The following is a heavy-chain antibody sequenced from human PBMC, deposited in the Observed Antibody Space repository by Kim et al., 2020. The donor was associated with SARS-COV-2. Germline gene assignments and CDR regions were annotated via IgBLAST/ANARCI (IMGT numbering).Heavy chain of an antibody. Sequence: ASVKVSCKASGYTFTSYGISWVRQAPGQGLEWMGWISAYNGNTNYAQKLQGRVTMTTDTSTSTAYMELRSLRSDDTAVYYCARTSGEKGYSSGWYILARGSYYFDYWGQGTLVTVSS. CDR1: GYTFTSYG. V-gene: IGHV1-18*04. D-gene: IGHD6-19*01. J-gene: IGHJ4*02. CDR2: ISAYNGNT. CDR3: ARTSGEKGYSSGWYILARGSYYFDY.